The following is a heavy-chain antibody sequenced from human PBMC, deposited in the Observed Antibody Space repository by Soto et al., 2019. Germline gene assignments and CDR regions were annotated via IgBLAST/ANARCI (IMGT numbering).Heavy chain of an antibody. Sequence: GGSLRLSCAASGFTFISYGMHWVRQAPGKGLEWVAVIWYDGSNKYYADSVKGRFTISRDNSKNTLYLQMNSLRAEDTAVYYCARAEGYCSSTSCQYGMDVWGQGTTVTVSS. V-gene: IGHV3-33*01. J-gene: IGHJ6*02. D-gene: IGHD2-2*01. CDR1: GFTFISYG. CDR2: IWYDGSNK. CDR3: ARAEGYCSSTSCQYGMDV.